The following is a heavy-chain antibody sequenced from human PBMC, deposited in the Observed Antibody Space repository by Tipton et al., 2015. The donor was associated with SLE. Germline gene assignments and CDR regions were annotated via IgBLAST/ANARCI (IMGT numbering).Heavy chain of an antibody. CDR3: AKSPPHSDIWGHYRTPSNFDY. D-gene: IGHD3-16*02. CDR2: ISFDGSNK. CDR1: AFIFRTYS. Sequence: QLVQSGGGVVQPGRSQRLSCAVSAFIFRTYSMHWVRQAPGKGLEWVAAISFDGSNKYYADSVRGRFTISRDNSKSTLFLQMNSLRAEDTAVYFCAKSPPHSDIWGHYRTPSNFDYWGQGTLVTVSS. V-gene: IGHV3-30-3*02. J-gene: IGHJ4*02.